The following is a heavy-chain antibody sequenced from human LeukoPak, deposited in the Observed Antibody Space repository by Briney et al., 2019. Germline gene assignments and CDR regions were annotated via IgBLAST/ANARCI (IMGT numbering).Heavy chain of an antibody. CDR1: GGTFSSYA. CDR2: IIPIFGTA. D-gene: IGHD3-22*01. CDR3: ARERGEGIYYDSSGPFDY. V-gene: IGHV1-69*13. Sequence: ASVKVSCKASGGTFSSYAISWVRQAPGQGLEWMGGIIPIFGTANYAQKFQGRVTITADESTSTAYMELSSLSSEDTAVYDCARERGEGIYYDSSGPFDYWGQGTLVTVSS. J-gene: IGHJ4*02.